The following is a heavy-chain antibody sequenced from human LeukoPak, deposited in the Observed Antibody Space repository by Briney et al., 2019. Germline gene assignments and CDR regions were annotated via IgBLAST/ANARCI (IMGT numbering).Heavy chain of an antibody. J-gene: IGHJ6*02. CDR1: GGTFSSYA. D-gene: IGHD4-23*01. V-gene: IGHV1-69*05. CDR3: ARDLSHGGRYYYYYGMDV. CDR2: IIPIFGTA. Sequence: AASVKVSCKASGGTFSSYAISWVRQAPGQGLEWMGGIIPIFGTANYAQKFQGRVTMTRDTSTSTVYMELSSLRSEDTAVYYCARDLSHGGRYYYYYGMDVWGQGTTVTVSS.